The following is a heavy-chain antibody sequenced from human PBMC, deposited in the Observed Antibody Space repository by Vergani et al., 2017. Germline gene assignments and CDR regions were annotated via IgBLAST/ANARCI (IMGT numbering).Heavy chain of an antibody. V-gene: IGHV3-23*01. J-gene: IGHJ3*01. Sequence: EVQLLESGGGLVQPGGSLRLSCAASGFTFSSYAMSWVRQAPGKGLEWVSAISGSGGSTYYADSVKGRFTISIDSYKNTLYLQMSSLRAEDTAVYYCAKCRFLGHEDAFDLWGQGTMVTVSS. D-gene: IGHD3-3*01. CDR2: ISGSGGST. CDR1: GFTFSSYA. CDR3: AKCRFLGHEDAFDL.